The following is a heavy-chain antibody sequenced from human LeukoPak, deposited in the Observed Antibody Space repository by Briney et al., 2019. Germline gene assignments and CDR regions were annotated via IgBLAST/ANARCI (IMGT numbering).Heavy chain of an antibody. Sequence: ASVKVSCKASGYTFTSYGISWVRQASGQGLEGMGWISAYNGNTNYAQKLQGRVTMTTDTSTSTAYMELRSLRSDDTAVYYCARYATYDILTGYYNVDAFDIWGQGTMVTVSS. CDR2: ISAYNGNT. V-gene: IGHV1-18*01. J-gene: IGHJ3*02. CDR1: GYTFTSYG. CDR3: ARYATYDILTGYYNVDAFDI. D-gene: IGHD3-9*01.